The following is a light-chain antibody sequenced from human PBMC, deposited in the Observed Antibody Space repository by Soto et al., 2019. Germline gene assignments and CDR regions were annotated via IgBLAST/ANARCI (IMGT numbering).Light chain of an antibody. CDR1: SSDVGGYNF. CDR3: CSYPSSTTFV. J-gene: IGLJ1*01. Sequence: QSALTQPASVSGSPGQSITVSCTGTSSDVGGYNFVSWFQQHPGKAPKLMIYEVTNRPSGVSNRFSGSKSGNTASLTISGLHPEDEADYYCCSYPSSTTFVFGPGPKLTVL. V-gene: IGLV2-14*01. CDR2: EVT.